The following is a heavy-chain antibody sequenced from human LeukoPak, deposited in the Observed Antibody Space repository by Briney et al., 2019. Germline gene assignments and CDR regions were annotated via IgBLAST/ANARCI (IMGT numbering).Heavy chain of an antibody. D-gene: IGHD3-10*01. CDR3: TREVEGYSYASGRFLHFDP. CDR2: IYYSGST. CDR1: GGSISSSSYY. V-gene: IGHV4-39*07. J-gene: IGHJ5*02. Sequence: SETLSLTCTVSGGSISSSSYYWGWIRQPPGKGLEWIGSIYYSGSTYYNPSLKSRVTISIDTSKNQFSLRLSSVTAADTAVYYCTREVEGYSYASGRFLHFDPWGQGTLVTVSS.